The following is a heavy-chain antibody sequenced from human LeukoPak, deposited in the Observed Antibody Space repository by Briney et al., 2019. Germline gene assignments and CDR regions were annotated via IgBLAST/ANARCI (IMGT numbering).Heavy chain of an antibody. D-gene: IGHD3-10*01. CDR1: GFTFSDYY. CDR2: ISSSSSYT. Sequence: GGFLRLSCAASGFTFSDYYMSWIRQAPGKGLEWVSYISSSSSYTNYADSVKGRFTISRDNAKNSLYLQMNSLRAEDTAVYYCARDLYGSGSYFIDYWGQGTLVTVSS. CDR3: ARDLYGSGSYFIDY. V-gene: IGHV3-11*06. J-gene: IGHJ4*02.